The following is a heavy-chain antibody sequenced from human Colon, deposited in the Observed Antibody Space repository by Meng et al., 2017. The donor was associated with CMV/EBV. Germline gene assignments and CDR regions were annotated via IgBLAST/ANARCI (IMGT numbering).Heavy chain of an antibody. V-gene: IGHV1-2*02. CDR1: GYTFSDYH. Sequence: QGHVVQLGGEVKKPGASVKVSCKTSGYTFSDYHIHWVRQAPGQGLEWMGWINSNSGATDYAQKFQGRFTMTRDTSITTVYMELSSLRSDDTAVYYCARDPSGSRVPFDYWGQGSLVTVSS. CDR3: ARDPSGSRVPFDY. J-gene: IGHJ4*02. CDR2: INSNSGAT. D-gene: IGHD1-26*01.